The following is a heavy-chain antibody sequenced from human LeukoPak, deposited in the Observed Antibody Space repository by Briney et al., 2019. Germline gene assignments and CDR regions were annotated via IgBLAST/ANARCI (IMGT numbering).Heavy chain of an antibody. D-gene: IGHD1-1*01. CDR3: ARSNETIDY. V-gene: IGHV4-34*01. Sequence: SETLSLTCDVYGGSFSGYYWNWIRQPPGKGLEWIGEINHSGSTNYNPSLKSRVTISVDTSKNQFSLKLSSVTAADTAVYYCARSNETIDYWGQGTLVTVSS. CDR1: GGSFSGYY. J-gene: IGHJ4*02. CDR2: INHSGST.